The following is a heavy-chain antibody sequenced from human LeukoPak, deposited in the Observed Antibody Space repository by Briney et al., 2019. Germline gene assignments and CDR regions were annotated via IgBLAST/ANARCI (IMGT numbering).Heavy chain of an antibody. V-gene: IGHV3-64D*06. J-gene: IGHJ4*02. Sequence: GGSLRLSCSASGFTFSSYAMHWVRQAPGKGLEYVSAISSNGGSTYYADSVKGRFTISRDNSKNTLYLQMSSLRAEDTAVYYCVGGSPYYDCVWGSYRDWGQGTLVAVSS. CDR3: VGGSPYYDCVWGSYRD. D-gene: IGHD3-16*02. CDR2: ISSNGGST. CDR1: GFTFSSYA.